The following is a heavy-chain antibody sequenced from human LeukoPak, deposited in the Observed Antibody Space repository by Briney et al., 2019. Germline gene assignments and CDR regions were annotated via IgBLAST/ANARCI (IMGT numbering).Heavy chain of an antibody. Sequence: GESLKISCKGTGYSFTNYWIGWVRQLPGKGLEWMGIIYPGDSDTRYSLSFQGQVTISADKSISTAYLQWSSLEASDTAMYYCARYMRGHGEMKGRYYFDYWGQGTLVTVSS. V-gene: IGHV5-51*01. CDR1: GYSFTNYW. D-gene: IGHD3-10*01. CDR2: IYPGDSDT. J-gene: IGHJ4*02. CDR3: ARYMRGHGEMKGRYYFDY.